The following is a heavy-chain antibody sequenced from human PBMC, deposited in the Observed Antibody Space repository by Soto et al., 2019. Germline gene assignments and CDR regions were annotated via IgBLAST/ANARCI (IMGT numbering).Heavy chain of an antibody. CDR2: FYDGNT. CDR3: ATTRGLAVGGSFDY. V-gene: IGHV4-39*01. D-gene: IGHD3-10*01. CDR1: GGSITRRSSY. Sequence: SETLSXTCIVSGGSITRRSSYWAWIPPPPGKGLEWVGTFYDGNTYHNPSLRSRITIAVDTSKNQFSLKLNSVAAADTAFYYCATTRGLAVGGSFDYWGQGMLVTVSS. J-gene: IGHJ4*02.